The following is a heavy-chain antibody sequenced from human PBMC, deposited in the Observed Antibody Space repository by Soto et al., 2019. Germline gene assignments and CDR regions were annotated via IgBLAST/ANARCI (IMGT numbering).Heavy chain of an antibody. V-gene: IGHV1-18*01. Sequence: ASVKVSCKASGYTFTSYGISWVRQAPGQGLEWMGWISAYNGNTNYAQKLQGRVTMTTDTSTSTAYMELRSLRSDDTAVYYCSSYQRGVTYDNYYYYYGMDVWGQGTTVTVSS. CDR1: GYTFTSYG. CDR2: ISAYNGNT. D-gene: IGHD2-21*02. CDR3: SSYQRGVTYDNYYYYYGMDV. J-gene: IGHJ6*02.